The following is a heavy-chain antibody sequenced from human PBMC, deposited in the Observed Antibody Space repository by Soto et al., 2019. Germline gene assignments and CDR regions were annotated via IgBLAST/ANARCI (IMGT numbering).Heavy chain of an antibody. CDR3: PRDQPGYSSGYGLGY. CDR2: ISSSSSYI. J-gene: IGHJ4*02. V-gene: IGHV3-21*01. Sequence: EVQLVESGGGLVKPGGSLRLSCAASGFTFSSYSMNWVRQAPGKGLEWVSSISSSSSYIYYADSVKGRFTISRDNAKNSLYLQMNSLRAEDTSVYYCPRDQPGYSSGYGLGYWGQGTLVTVPS. CDR1: GFTFSSYS. D-gene: IGHD5-18*01.